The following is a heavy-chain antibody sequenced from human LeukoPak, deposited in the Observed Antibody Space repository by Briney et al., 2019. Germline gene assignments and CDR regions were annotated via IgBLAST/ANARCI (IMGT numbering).Heavy chain of an antibody. CDR3: ARDRLSRYCSSTSCSLFDY. CDR2: ISVYNGNT. CDR1: GYTFTTYG. J-gene: IGHJ4*02. D-gene: IGHD2-2*01. V-gene: IGHV1-18*01. Sequence: ASVKVSCKASGYTFTTYGISWVRQAPGQGLEWMGWISVYNGNTNYAQKFQGRVTMTTDTSTSTAYMELRSLRFDDTAVYYCARDRLSRYCSSTSCSLFDYWGQGTLVTVSS.